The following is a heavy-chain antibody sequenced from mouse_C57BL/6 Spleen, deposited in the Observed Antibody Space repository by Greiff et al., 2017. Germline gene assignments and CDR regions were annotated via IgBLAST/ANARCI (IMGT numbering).Heavy chain of an antibody. V-gene: IGHV1-64*01. Sequence: QVQLQQPGAELVKPGASVKLSCKASGYTFTSYWMHWVKQRPGQGLEWIGMIHPNSGSTNYNEKFKSKATLTVDKSSSTAYMQLSSLTSEYSAVYYCARGGYSNYGSPYWGQGTLVTVSA. J-gene: IGHJ3*01. D-gene: IGHD2-5*01. CDR3: ARGGYSNYGSPY. CDR1: GYTFTSYW. CDR2: IHPNSGST.